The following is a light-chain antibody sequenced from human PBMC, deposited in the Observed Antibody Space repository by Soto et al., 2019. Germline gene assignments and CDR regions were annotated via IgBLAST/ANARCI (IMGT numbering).Light chain of an antibody. V-gene: IGLV2-8*01. J-gene: IGLJ3*02. CDR3: SSYAGSSTLV. CDR2: GVT. CDR1: SSDVGAYNY. Sequence: QSALTQPPSASGSPGQSVTIPCTGTSSDVGAYNYVSWYQQHPGKAPKLVIYGVTKRPSGVPDRFSGSKSGNTASLTVSGLQSEDEADYYCSSYAGSSTLVFGGGTKLTVL.